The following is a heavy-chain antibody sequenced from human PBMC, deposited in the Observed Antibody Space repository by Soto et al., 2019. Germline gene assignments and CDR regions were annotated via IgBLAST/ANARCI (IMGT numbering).Heavy chain of an antibody. V-gene: IGHV4-34*01. CDR2: INHSGSA. CDR1: GGSFSGHY. D-gene: IGHD3-10*01. CDR3: ARGRLGTLLRGVTNWFES. Sequence: QVQLQQWGAGLLKPSETLSLTCAVYGGSFSGHYWNWIRRPPGKGLEWIGEINHSGSAHYNPSLKGRISMSVDTLKDQISLQLSSVTAADTAVYYCARGRLGTLLRGVTNWFESWGQGTLVTVSS. J-gene: IGHJ5*01.